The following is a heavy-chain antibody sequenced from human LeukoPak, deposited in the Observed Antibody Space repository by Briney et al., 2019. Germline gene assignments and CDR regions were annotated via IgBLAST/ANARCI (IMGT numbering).Heavy chain of an antibody. CDR2: ISSSGSTI. V-gene: IGHV3-11*01. J-gene: IGHJ6*04. D-gene: IGHD5-24*01. CDR3: ARVRWAAQEMDV. CDR1: GFTFSDYY. Sequence: GGSLRLSCAASGFTFSDYYMSWIRQAPGKGLEWVSYISSSGSTIYYADSVKGRFTISRDNAKNSLYLHMNSLRAEDTAVYYCARVRWAAQEMDVWGKGTTVTVSS.